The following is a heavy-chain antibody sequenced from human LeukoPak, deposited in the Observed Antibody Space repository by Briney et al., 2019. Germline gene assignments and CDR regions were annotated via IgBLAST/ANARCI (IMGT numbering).Heavy chain of an antibody. J-gene: IGHJ3*02. V-gene: IGHV4-38-2*01. CDR2: VYHSGRA. D-gene: IGHD5-24*01. CDR3: AVGLHSGQFAFDI. Sequence: SETLSLTCAVSGYSISRGSYWGWIRQPPGKGLEWIGRVYHSGRAYYNPSLKSRVTISVDTSKNQFSLKLTSVTAADTAVYYCAVGLHSGQFAFDIWGQGTMVTVSS. CDR1: GYSISRGSY.